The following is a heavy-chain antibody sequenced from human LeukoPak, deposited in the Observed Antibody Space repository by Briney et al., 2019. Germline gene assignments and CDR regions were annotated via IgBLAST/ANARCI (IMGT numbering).Heavy chain of an antibody. J-gene: IGHJ4*02. CDR2: GFYSGSA. D-gene: IGHD4-17*01. Sequence: SETLSLTCTVSGGSIRSSSYYWAWIRQPPGKGLEWIGSGFYSGSAYYNPSLKSRVTISVDTSKNQFSLNLSSVTAADTAVYYCARLRGAMTPVTSDFDYWGQGTLVTVSS. V-gene: IGHV4-39*01. CDR3: ARLRGAMTPVTSDFDY. CDR1: GGSIRSSSYY.